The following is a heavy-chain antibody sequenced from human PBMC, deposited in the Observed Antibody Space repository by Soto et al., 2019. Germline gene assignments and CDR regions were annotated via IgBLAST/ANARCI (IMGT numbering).Heavy chain of an antibody. J-gene: IGHJ4*02. Sequence: EVQLLESGGALVQPGGSLRLSCAASGFSFSTYAMNWVRQAPGKGLEWVSTITDTGDKTYYVDSVKDRFTISRDNAKHTVHLQMNNLRVEDTATYFWATDWGGSGWWFDFWGQGSLVTVSS. CDR3: ATDWGGSGWWFDF. CDR1: GFSFSTYA. V-gene: IGHV3-23*01. D-gene: IGHD6-19*01. CDR2: ITDTGDKT.